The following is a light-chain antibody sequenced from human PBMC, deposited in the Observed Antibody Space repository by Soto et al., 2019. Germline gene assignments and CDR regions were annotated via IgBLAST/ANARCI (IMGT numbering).Light chain of an antibody. CDR2: GAS. V-gene: IGKV3-20*01. CDR1: QSVSSSY. J-gene: IGKJ1*01. CDR3: QQYGSSRT. Sequence: EIVLTQSPGTLSLSPGERATLSCRASQSVSSSYLAWYQQKPGQAPRLLIYGASSRATGIPDRFSGSGSVTDFTLIISRLEPEDFAVYYCQQYGSSRTFGQGTKVEIK.